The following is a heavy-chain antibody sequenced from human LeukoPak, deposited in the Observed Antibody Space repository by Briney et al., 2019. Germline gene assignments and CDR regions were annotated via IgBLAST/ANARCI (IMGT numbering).Heavy chain of an antibody. V-gene: IGHV3-9*01. CDR2: ISWNSGSI. CDR1: GFTFDDYA. Sequence: PGGSLRLSCAASGFTFDDYAMHWVRQAPGKGLEWVSGISWNSGSIGYADSVKGRFTISRDNAKNSLYLQMNSLRAEDTALYYCAKETTRGGFDNWGQGTLVTVSS. CDR3: AKETTRGGFDN. D-gene: IGHD1-1*01. J-gene: IGHJ4*02.